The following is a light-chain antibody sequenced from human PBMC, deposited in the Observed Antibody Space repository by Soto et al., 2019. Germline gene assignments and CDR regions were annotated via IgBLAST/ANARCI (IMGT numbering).Light chain of an antibody. CDR1: QDITYY. Sequence: DIQMTQSPSSLSASVGDRVTITCRASQDITYYLNWYQQKPGKAPKLLIYTASALQGGVPSRFSGSGSGTDFTLTISSLQPEDFATYYCQQSYRSPLSFGPGTTVDMK. CDR2: TAS. CDR3: QQSYRSPLS. J-gene: IGKJ3*01. V-gene: IGKV1-39*01.